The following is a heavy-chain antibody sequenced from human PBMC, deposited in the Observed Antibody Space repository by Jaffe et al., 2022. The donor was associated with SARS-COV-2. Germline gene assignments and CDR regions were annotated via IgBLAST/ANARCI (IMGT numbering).Heavy chain of an antibody. CDR2: INPSGGST. V-gene: IGHV1-46*01. CDR1: GYTFTSYY. D-gene: IGHD6-13*01. Sequence: QVQLVQSGAEVKKPGASVKVSCKASGYTFTSYYMHWVRQAPGQGLEWMGIINPSGGSTSYAQKFQGRVTMTRDTSTSTVYMELSSLRSEDTAVYYCARSDAAAGTSAWFDPWGQGTLVTVSS. J-gene: IGHJ5*02. CDR3: ARSDAAAGTSAWFDP.